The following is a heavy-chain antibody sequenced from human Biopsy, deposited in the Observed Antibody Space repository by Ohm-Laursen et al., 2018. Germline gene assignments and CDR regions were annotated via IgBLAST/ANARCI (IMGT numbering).Heavy chain of an antibody. CDR2: ISYTGGI. J-gene: IGHJ4*02. CDR3: ARMPHFDY. D-gene: IGHD2-2*01. CDR1: GGSISGYH. Sequence: GTLSLTWTVSGGSISGYHWGWIRKSPGKGLEWLAYISYTGGITSNPSPNGRATMSLDTSKNQFSLRLIYVTAADTAVYYCARMPHFDYWGQGILVTVSS. V-gene: IGHV4-59*01.